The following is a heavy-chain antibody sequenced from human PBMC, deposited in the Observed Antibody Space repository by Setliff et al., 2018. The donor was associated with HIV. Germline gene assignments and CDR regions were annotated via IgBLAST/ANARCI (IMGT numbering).Heavy chain of an antibody. J-gene: IGHJ1*01. V-gene: IGHV4-4*07. CDR1: DDPISSYY. CDR3: AREGRWLEHPYGFAV. CDR2: LYVSGDT. Sequence: SETLSLTCYVTDDPISSYYWSWVRQPAGKGLEWIGRLYVSGDTNYNPSLKSRVTTSLDTSKKHFSLKLKSVTAADTAVYYCAREGRWLEHPYGFAVWGQGRLVTVSS. D-gene: IGHD3-10*01.